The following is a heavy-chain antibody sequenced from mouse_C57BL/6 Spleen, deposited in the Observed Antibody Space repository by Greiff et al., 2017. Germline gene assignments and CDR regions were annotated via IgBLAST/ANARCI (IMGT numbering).Heavy chain of an antibody. Sequence: EVQVVESGGGLVKPGGSLKLSCAASGFTFSDYGMHWVRQAPEKGLEWVAYISSGSSTIYYADTVKGRFTSSRDNAKNTLFLQMTSLRSEDTAMYYCARPIYYDYDGAMDYWGQGTSVTVSS. CDR3: ARPIYYDYDGAMDY. J-gene: IGHJ4*01. CDR2: ISSGSSTI. V-gene: IGHV5-17*01. D-gene: IGHD2-4*01. CDR1: GFTFSDYG.